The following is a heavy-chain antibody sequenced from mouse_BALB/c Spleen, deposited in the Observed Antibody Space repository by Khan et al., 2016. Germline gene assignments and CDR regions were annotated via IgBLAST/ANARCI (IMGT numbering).Heavy chain of an antibody. CDR1: GFSLTGFS. J-gene: IGHJ3*01. Sequence: QVQLKESGPGLVAPSQSLSITCTVSGFSLTGFSVNWVRQPPGKGLEWLGMIWGDGSTDYNSALKSRLSFIKDDSKSQVFLKMNSLQTDDTARYFCASYYDDDGGFAYWGQGTLVTVSA. V-gene: IGHV2-6-7*01. D-gene: IGHD2-4*01. CDR2: IWGDGST. CDR3: ASYYDDDGGFAY.